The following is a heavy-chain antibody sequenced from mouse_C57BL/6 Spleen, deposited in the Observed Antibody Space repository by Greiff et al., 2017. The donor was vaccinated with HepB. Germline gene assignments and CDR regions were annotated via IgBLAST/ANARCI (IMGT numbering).Heavy chain of an antibody. Sequence: QVQLQQSGAELVKPGASVKLSCKASGYTFTEYTIHWVKQRSGQGLEWIGWFYPGSGSIKYNEKFKDKATLTADKSSSTVYMALSRLTSEDSAVYFCAIHEGLPYYYGSSWDWYFDVWGTGTTVTVSS. J-gene: IGHJ1*03. CDR1: GYTFTEYT. D-gene: IGHD1-1*01. CDR3: AIHEGLPYYYGSSWDWYFDV. CDR2: FYPGSGSI. V-gene: IGHV1-62-2*01.